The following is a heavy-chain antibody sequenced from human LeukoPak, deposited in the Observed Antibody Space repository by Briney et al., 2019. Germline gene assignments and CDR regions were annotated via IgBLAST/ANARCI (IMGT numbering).Heavy chain of an antibody. CDR2: IIPIFGTA. CDR3: ARIITIFGVVITHRYSWFDP. CDR1: GGTFSSYA. J-gene: IGHJ5*02. D-gene: IGHD3-3*01. V-gene: IGHV1-69*01. Sequence: SVKVSCKASGGTFSSYAISWVRQAPGQGLEWMGGIIPIFGTANYAQKFQSRVTITADESTSTAYMELSSLRSEDTAVYYCARIITIFGVVITHRYSWFDPWGQGTLVTVSS.